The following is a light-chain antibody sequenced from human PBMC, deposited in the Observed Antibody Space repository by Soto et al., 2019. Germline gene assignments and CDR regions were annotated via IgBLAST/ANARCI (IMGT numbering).Light chain of an antibody. Sequence: EVMLSQSPGTLSLNPGERATLSCRASQSVSSYLAWYQQKPGQAPRLLIYGASTRATGVPARFSGSGSGTEFTLTISSLQSEDFEVYYCQQYNNWPITFGQGTLPEVK. V-gene: IGKV3-15*01. CDR2: GAS. CDR1: QSVSSY. CDR3: QQYNNWPIT. J-gene: IGKJ5*01.